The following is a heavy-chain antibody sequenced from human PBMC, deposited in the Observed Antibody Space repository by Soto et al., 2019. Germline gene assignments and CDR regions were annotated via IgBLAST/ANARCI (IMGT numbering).Heavy chain of an antibody. D-gene: IGHD6-19*01. V-gene: IGHV4-34*01. Sequence: SETLSLTCAVYGGSFSGYYWSWIRQPPGKGLEWIGEINHSGSTNYNPSLKSLVTISVDTSKNQLSLKLSSVTAADTAVYYWAIGPPVMDVWGKGTTVTVSS. J-gene: IGHJ6*04. CDR1: GGSFSGYY. CDR3: AIGPPVMDV. CDR2: INHSGST.